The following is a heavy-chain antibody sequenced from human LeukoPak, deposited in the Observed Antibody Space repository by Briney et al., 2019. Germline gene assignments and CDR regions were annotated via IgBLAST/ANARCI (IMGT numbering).Heavy chain of an antibody. CDR2: IYPIESKT. J-gene: IGHJ4*02. Sequence: GESLKISCKGSGYTYNSYWIGWVRQMPGKGLEWIGIIYPIESKTKYSQSFEGPVTNSADKSINTAYLQWTSLKASDTAMYFCATRDGYNLLSGGQGTLVTVSS. CDR3: ATRDGYNLLS. V-gene: IGHV5-51*01. D-gene: IGHD5-24*01. CDR1: GYTYNSYW.